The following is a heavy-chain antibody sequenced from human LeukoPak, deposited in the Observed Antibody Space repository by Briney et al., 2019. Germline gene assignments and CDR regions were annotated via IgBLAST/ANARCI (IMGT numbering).Heavy chain of an antibody. Sequence: KAGGSLRLSCAASGFTFSSYSMNWVRQAPGKGLEWVSSISSSSSYIYYADSVKGRFTISRDNAKNSLYLQMNSLRAEDTAVYYCARGGRASKVYYYDSSGADRGGNYGMDVWGQGTTVTVSS. D-gene: IGHD3-22*01. CDR2: ISSSSSYI. V-gene: IGHV3-21*01. J-gene: IGHJ6*02. CDR3: ARGGRASKVYYYDSSGADRGGNYGMDV. CDR1: GFTFSSYS.